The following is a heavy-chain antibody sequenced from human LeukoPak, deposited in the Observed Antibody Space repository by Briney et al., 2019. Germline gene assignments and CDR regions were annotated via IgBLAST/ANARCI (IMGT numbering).Heavy chain of an antibody. CDR3: ARGGMIVPVD. CDR1: GFTVSSNY. Sequence: GGSLRFSCAASGFTVSSNYMSWVRQAPGKGLEWVSVIYSGGSTFYAASVKGRFTISRDNSKNPLYLQLNSLRAEDTAVYYCARGGMIVPVDWGQGTLVTVSS. V-gene: IGHV3-53*01. D-gene: IGHD2-2*01. J-gene: IGHJ4*02. CDR2: IYSGGST.